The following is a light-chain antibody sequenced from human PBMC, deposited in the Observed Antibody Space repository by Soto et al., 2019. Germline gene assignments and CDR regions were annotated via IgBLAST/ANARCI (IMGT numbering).Light chain of an antibody. CDR2: EVS. J-gene: IGLJ1*01. V-gene: IGLV2-14*01. CDR1: SSDVGGYNY. CDR3: SSYTSSRTLDV. Sequence: QSALAPPASVSGSPGQSITISCTGTSSDVGGYNYVSWYQQHPGKAPKLMIYEVSNRPSGVSNRFSGSKSGNTASLTISGLQAEDEADYYCSSYTSSRTLDVFGTGTKVTVL.